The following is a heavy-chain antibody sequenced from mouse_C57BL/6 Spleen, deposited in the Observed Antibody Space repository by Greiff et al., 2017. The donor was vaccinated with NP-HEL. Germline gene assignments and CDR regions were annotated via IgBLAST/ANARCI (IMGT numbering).Heavy chain of an antibody. Sequence: EVQLQQSGPELVKPGASVKIPCKASGYTFTDYNMDWVKQSHGKSLEWIGDINPNNGGTIYNQKFKGKATLTVAKSSSTAYMELRSLTSEDTAVYYCERVSYYDWYCDVWGTGTTVTVSS. V-gene: IGHV1-18*01. CDR1: GYTFTDYN. CDR2: INPNNGGT. CDR3: ERVSYYDWYCDV. D-gene: IGHD1-1*01. J-gene: IGHJ1*03.